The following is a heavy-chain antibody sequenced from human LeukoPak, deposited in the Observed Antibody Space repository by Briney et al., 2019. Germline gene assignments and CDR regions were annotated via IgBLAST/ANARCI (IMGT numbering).Heavy chain of an antibody. V-gene: IGHV3-48*01. Sequence: GGSLRLSCAASGFTFSSYSMNWVRQAPGKGLEWVSYISSSSSTIYYADSVKGRFTISRDNAKNSLYLQMNSLRAEDTAVYYCAWINDAFDIWGQWTMVTVSS. J-gene: IGHJ3*02. CDR3: AWINDAFDI. CDR1: GFTFSSYS. D-gene: IGHD2-2*03. CDR2: ISSSSSTI.